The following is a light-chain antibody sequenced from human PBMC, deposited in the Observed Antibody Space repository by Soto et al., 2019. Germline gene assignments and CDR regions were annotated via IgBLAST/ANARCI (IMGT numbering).Light chain of an antibody. V-gene: IGKV1-5*03. CDR3: QQYNVYPYT. J-gene: IGKJ2*01. CDR2: KAS. CDR1: QSISSW. Sequence: DIPMTQSPSTLSASVGDRVTITCRAGQSISSWLAWYQQKPGKAPKLLIYKASTLESGVPSRFSGGGSGTEFILTISSLQPDDFSTYYCQQYNVYPYTFGQGTKLEIK.